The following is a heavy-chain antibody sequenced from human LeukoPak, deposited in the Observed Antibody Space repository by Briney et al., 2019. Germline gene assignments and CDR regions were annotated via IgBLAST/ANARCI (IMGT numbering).Heavy chain of an antibody. J-gene: IGHJ4*02. Sequence: PGGSLRLSCAASGFTFSSYWMSWVRQAPGKGLEWVANIKQDGSEKYYVDSVKGRFTISRDNAKNSLYLQMNSPRAEDTAVYYCARDSGSSWYDRYYWGQGTLATVSS. CDR3: ARDSGSSWYDRYY. V-gene: IGHV3-7*01. CDR2: IKQDGSEK. CDR1: GFTFSSYW. D-gene: IGHD6-13*01.